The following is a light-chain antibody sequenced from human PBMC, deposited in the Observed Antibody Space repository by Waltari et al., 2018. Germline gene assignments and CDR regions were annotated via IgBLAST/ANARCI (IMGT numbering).Light chain of an antibody. Sequence: VSNRPSGVSDRFSGSKSGNTASLLISGLQAGDEADYYCASFSTRTTFVFGSGTRLTVL. J-gene: IGLJ1*01. CDR2: VS. CDR3: ASFSTRTTFV. V-gene: IGLV2-18*02.